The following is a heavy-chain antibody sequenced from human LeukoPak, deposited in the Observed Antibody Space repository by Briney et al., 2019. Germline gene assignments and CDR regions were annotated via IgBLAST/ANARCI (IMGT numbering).Heavy chain of an antibody. CDR1: GYSFTNYW. CDR3: ARADYGGNSFYYCYGMDV. D-gene: IGHD4-23*01. V-gene: IGHV5-51*01. CDR2: IYPDDSDI. J-gene: IGHJ6*02. Sequence: GESLKISCQGSGYSFTNYWIGWVGQMPGKGLEWMGIIYPDDSDIRYSPSFQGPVTISAANSISTAYLQWSSLKASDTAMYYCARADYGGNSFYYCYGMDVWGQGTTVTVSS.